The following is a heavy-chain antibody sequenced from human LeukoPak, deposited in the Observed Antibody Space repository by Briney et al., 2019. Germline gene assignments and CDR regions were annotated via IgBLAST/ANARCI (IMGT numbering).Heavy chain of an antibody. CDR1: GFTFSNAW. Sequence: GGSLRLSCAASGFTFSNAWMSWVRQAPGKGLEWVGRIKSKTDGGTTDYAAPVKGRFTISRDDSKNTLYLQMNSLKTEDTAVYYCTTGSTYCTNGVCYEDDYWGQGILVTVSS. J-gene: IGHJ4*02. V-gene: IGHV3-15*01. D-gene: IGHD2-8*01. CDR2: IKSKTDGGTT. CDR3: TTGSTYCTNGVCYEDDY.